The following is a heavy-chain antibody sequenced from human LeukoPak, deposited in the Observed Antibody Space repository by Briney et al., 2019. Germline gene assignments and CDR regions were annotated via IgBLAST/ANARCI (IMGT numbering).Heavy chain of an antibody. CDR1: GFTFSSYS. CDR3: ASGNHYYDSSGFMSSDWFDP. Sequence: GGSLRLSCAASGFTFSSYSMNWVRQAPGKGLEWVSSISSSSSYIYYADSVKGRFTISRDNAKNSLYLQMNSLRAEDTAVYYCASGNHYYDSSGFMSSDWFDPWGQGTLVTVSS. CDR2: ISSSSSYI. V-gene: IGHV3-21*01. J-gene: IGHJ5*02. D-gene: IGHD3-22*01.